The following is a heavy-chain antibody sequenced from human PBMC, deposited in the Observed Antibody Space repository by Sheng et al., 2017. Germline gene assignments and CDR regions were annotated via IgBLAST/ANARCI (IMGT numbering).Heavy chain of an antibody. D-gene: IGHD3-10*01. CDR1: GGSFSGYY. V-gene: IGHV4-34*01. J-gene: IGHJ6*02. CDR3: ARASSGITMVRGVMVGMDV. Sequence: QVQLQQWGAGLLKPSETLSLTCAVYGGSFSGYYWSWIRQPPGKGLEWIGEINHSGSTNYNPSLKSRVTISVDTSKNQFSLKLSSVTAADTAVYYCARASSGITMVRGVMVGMDVWGQGTTVTVSS. CDR2: INHSGST.